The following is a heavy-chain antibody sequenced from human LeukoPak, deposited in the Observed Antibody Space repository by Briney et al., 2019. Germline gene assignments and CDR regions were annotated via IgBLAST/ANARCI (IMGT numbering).Heavy chain of an antibody. CDR3: TRESATSGSTD. D-gene: IGHD3-10*01. CDR1: GDSISGNYY. J-gene: IGHJ4*02. V-gene: IGHV4-61*02. CDR2: IFTSGNT. Sequence: SETLSLTCTVSGDSISGNYYWNWIRPPAGKGLEWIGRIFTSGNTNYNSSLKSRVTISLDTSKDQFSLRLSSVTVADTAFYYCTRESATSGSTDWGQGTLVTVSS.